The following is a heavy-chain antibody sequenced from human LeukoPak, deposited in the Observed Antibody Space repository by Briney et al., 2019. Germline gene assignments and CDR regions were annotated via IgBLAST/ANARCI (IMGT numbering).Heavy chain of an antibody. V-gene: IGHV1-8*01. CDR3: ARDQQGVAGTVEDAFDI. D-gene: IGHD6-19*01. CDR2: MNPNSGNT. Sequence: ASVKVSCKAPGYAFTSYDINWVRQATGQGLEWMGWMNPNSGNTGYAQRFQGRVTMTRDTSISTAYMELSSLRSEDTAVYYCARDQQGVAGTVEDAFDIWGQGTMVTVSS. CDR1: GYAFTSYD. J-gene: IGHJ3*02.